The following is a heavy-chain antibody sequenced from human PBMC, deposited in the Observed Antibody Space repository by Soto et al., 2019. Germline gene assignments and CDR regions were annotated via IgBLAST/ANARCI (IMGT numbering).Heavy chain of an antibody. CDR2: INPSGGST. V-gene: IGHV1-46*03. CDR3: ARSDCSGGSCYSHLLYAIDI. D-gene: IGHD2-15*01. Sequence: QVQLVQSGAEVKKPGASVQASCKASGDTFTSYYMHWVRQAPGQGLAWMGIINPSGGSTSYAQKLQGRVTLTRDTSTRTSYMELSSLRSEDTAVYYCARSDCSGGSCYSHLLYAIDIWGQGTMVTVSS. CDR1: GDTFTSYY. J-gene: IGHJ3*02.